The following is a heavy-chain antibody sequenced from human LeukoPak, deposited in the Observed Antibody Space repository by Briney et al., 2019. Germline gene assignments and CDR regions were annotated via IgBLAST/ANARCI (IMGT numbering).Heavy chain of an antibody. J-gene: IGHJ4*02. Sequence: PSETLSLTCAVYGASFSDSFWSWIRQPPGKGLEWIGEINQSGSTTYNPSLKSRVTLSVDTSKNQFSLKLNSVTAADTAIYYCARLQTYSGYEDFDHWGQGTLVTVSS. CDR1: GASFSDSF. V-gene: IGHV4-34*01. D-gene: IGHD5-12*01. CDR3: ARLQTYSGYEDFDH. CDR2: INQSGST.